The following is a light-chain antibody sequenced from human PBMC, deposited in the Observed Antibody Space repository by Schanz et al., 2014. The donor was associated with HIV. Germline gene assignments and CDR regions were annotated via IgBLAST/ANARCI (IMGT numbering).Light chain of an antibody. CDR3: QQSDSSPWT. J-gene: IGKJ1*01. Sequence: EIVLTQSPGTLSLSPGKRATLSCRASQSVSSSYLAWYQQKPGQGPRLLIYDASSRATGIPDRFSGSGSGTDFTLTISRLEPEDFAVFYCQQSDSSPWTFGQGTKVEIK. V-gene: IGKV3-20*01. CDR1: QSVSSSY. CDR2: DAS.